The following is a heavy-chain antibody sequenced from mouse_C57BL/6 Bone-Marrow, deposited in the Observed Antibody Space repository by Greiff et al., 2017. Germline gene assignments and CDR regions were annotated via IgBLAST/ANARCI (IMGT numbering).Heavy chain of an antibody. V-gene: IGHV1-85*01. CDR2: IYPRDGST. D-gene: IGHD1-1*01. CDR3: ARGGTTVVVDY. CDR1: GYTFTSYD. Sequence: VHLVESGPELVKPGASVKLSCKASGYTFTSYDINWVKQRPGQGLEWIGWIYPRDGSTKYNQKFKDKATLTADKSSSTAYMQLSSLTYEDSAVYYCARGGTTVVVDYWGQGTTLTVSS. J-gene: IGHJ2*01.